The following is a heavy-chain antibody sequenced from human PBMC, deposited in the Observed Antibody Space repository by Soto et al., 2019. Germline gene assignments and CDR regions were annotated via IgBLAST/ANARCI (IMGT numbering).Heavy chain of an antibody. J-gene: IGHJ4*02. Sequence: PGGSLRLSCAASGFTFSSYGMHWVRQAPGKGLEWVAVISYDGSNKYYADSVKGRFTISRDNSKNTLYLQMNSLRAEDTAVYYCAKDFGPDGDSYFDYWGQGTLVTVSS. CDR3: AKDFGPDGDSYFDY. CDR1: GFTFSSYG. D-gene: IGHD4-17*01. CDR2: ISYDGSNK. V-gene: IGHV3-30*18.